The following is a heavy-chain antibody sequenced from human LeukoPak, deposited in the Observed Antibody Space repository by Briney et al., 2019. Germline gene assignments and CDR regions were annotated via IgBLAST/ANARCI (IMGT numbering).Heavy chain of an antibody. CDR2: IKSKAYGGTV. D-gene: IGHD1-26*01. J-gene: IGHJ4*02. V-gene: IGHV3-49*04. Sequence: GGSLRLSCTVSGFTFSDYAMTWGRQAPGKGLEWVGFIKSKAYGGTVEYAASVKGRFSISRDDSKSIAYLQVNSLQTEDTAVYYCTRSGIYRFFDYWGQGTLVTVSS. CDR1: GFTFSDYA. CDR3: TRSGIYRFFDY.